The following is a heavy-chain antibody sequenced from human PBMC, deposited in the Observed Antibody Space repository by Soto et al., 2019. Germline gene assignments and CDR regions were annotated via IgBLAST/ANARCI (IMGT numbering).Heavy chain of an antibody. Sequence: GGSLRLSCAASGFTVSSNYMSWVRQAPGKGLEWVSVIYSGGSTYYADSVKGRFTISRDNSKNTLYLQMNSLRAEDTAVYYCASESSSNYYYYYGMDVWGQGTTVTVSS. CDR1: GFTVSSNY. CDR3: ASESSSNYYYYYGMDV. D-gene: IGHD6-6*01. J-gene: IGHJ6*02. V-gene: IGHV3-53*01. CDR2: IYSGGST.